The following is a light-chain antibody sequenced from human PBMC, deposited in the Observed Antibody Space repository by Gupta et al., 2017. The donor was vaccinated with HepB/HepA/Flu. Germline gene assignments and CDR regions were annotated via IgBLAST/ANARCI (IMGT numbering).Light chain of an antibody. CDR2: DVT. J-gene: IGLJ1*01. Sequence: QSALTQPASVSGSPGQSSTISCTGTSSDVGAYNYVSWYQQHPGKAPKLMIYDVTNRPSGVSNRFSGSESGNTASLTISGLQAEDEADYYCSSYTSSYTLVFGTGTKVTVL. CDR1: SSDVGAYNY. V-gene: IGLV2-14*01. CDR3: SSYTSSYTLV.